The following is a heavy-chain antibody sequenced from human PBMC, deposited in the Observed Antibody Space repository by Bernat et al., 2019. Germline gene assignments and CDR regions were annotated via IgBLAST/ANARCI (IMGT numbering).Heavy chain of an antibody. D-gene: IGHD3-3*01. CDR3: AKEQELFSIFGVEASFDY. Sequence: EVQLVESGGGLVKPGGSLRLSCAASGFTFSSYSMNWVRQAPGKGLEWVSSISSSSSYIYYADSVKGRFTISRDNAKNSLYLQMNSLRAEDTAVYYCAKEQELFSIFGVEASFDYWGQGTLVTVSS. CDR1: GFTFSSYS. V-gene: IGHV3-21*01. CDR2: ISSSSSYI. J-gene: IGHJ4*02.